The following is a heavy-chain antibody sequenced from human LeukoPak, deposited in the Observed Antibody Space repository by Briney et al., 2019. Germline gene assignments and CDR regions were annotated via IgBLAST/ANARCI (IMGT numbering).Heavy chain of an antibody. CDR1: GFSFSSYW. D-gene: IGHD3-22*01. CDR3: AAYDSDQGGLDY. Sequence: GGSLRLSCAASGFSFSSYWMTWVRQGPGKGLEWVANIKTDGSEKYFVDSVKGRFTISRDNAKNSLYLQMNSLRAEDTAVYYCAAYDSDQGGLDYWGQGVLVTVSS. V-gene: IGHV3-7*02. CDR2: IKTDGSEK. J-gene: IGHJ4*02.